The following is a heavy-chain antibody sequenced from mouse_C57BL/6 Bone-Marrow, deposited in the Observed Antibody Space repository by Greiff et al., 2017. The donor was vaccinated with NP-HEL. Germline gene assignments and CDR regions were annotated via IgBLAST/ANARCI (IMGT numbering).Heavy chain of an antibody. D-gene: IGHD1-1*01. V-gene: IGHV5-4*03. CDR3: ARGHYYGSSFDY. J-gene: IGHJ2*01. Sequence: EVNLVESGGGLVKPGGSLKLSCAASGFTFSSYAMSWVRQTPEKRLEWVATISDGGSYTYYPDNVKGRFTISRDNAKNNLYLQMSHLKSEDTAMYYCARGHYYGSSFDYWGQGTTLTVSS. CDR1: GFTFSSYA. CDR2: ISDGGSYT.